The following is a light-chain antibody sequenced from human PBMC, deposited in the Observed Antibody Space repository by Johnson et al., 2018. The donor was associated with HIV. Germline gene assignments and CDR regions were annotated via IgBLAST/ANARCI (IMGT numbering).Light chain of an antibody. Sequence: QSVLTQPPSVSAAPGQKVTISCSGSSSNIGNNYVSWYQQLPGTAPKLLIYDNNKRPSGIPDRFSGSKSGTSATLGITGLQTGDEADYYCGTWDSSLGGGVGTGTKVTVL. V-gene: IGLV1-51*01. J-gene: IGLJ1*01. CDR3: GTWDSSLGGG. CDR1: SSNIGNNY. CDR2: DNN.